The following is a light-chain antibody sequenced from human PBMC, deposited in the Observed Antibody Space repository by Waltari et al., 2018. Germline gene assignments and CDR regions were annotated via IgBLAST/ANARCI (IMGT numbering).Light chain of an antibody. CDR3: QSFDNSLSGWV. CDR2: SNR. J-gene: IGLJ3*02. Sequence: QSAVTQPPSVSGAPGQSVTISCPGTSPNPGAGNDVPWYQQLPGKAPKLLISSNRDRPSGVPDRFSGSKSGSSASLAITGLQAEDEADYYCQSFDNSLSGWVFGGGTKVTVL. CDR1: SPNPGAGND. V-gene: IGLV1-40*01.